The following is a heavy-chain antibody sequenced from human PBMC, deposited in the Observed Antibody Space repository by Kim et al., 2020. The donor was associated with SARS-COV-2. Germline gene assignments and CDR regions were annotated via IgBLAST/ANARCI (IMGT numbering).Heavy chain of an antibody. V-gene: IGHV4-59*08. Sequence: SETLSLTCTVSAGSISSYYCSWIRQPPGKGLEWIGYIYYTGSSNYNPSLKSRVTISVDTSKNPFSLKLSPVTAADTAVYYCARHGGNDAFDIWGQGTMVTVSS. CDR1: AGSISSYY. CDR3: ARHGGNDAFDI. D-gene: IGHD2-15*01. J-gene: IGHJ3*02. CDR2: IYYTGSS.